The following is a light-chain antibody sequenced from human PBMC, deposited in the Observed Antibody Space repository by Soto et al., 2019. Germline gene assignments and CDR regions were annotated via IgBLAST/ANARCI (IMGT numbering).Light chain of an antibody. J-gene: IGLJ3*02. CDR1: SSDVGGYNY. CDR3: SSYPSSCTRV. Sequence: QSALTQPASVSGSPGQSITISCTGTSSDVGGYNYVSWYQQHPGKAPKLMIYEVSNRPSGVSNRFSGSKSGNTASLTISGIPAEDEADYYCSSYPSSCTRVFGGGTKLTVL. CDR2: EVS. V-gene: IGLV2-14*01.